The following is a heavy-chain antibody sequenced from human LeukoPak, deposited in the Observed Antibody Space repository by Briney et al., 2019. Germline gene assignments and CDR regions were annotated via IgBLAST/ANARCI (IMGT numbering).Heavy chain of an antibody. CDR1: GFTFSSYW. CDR3: ARDYYGSGDY. J-gene: IGHJ4*02. D-gene: IGHD3-10*01. CDR2: INSGGGGT. V-gene: IGHV3-74*01. Sequence: GGSLRLSCAASGFTFSSYWMHWVRQAPGKGLVWVSRINSGGGGTFYADSVKGRFTISRDNAKNTLYLQMNSLRAEDTAVYYCARDYYGSGDYWGQGTLVTVSS.